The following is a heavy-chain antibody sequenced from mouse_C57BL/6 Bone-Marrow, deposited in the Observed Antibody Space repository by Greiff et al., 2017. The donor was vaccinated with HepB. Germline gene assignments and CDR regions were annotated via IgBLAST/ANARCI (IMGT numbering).Heavy chain of an antibody. J-gene: IGHJ2*01. D-gene: IGHD1-1*01. Sequence: EVQVVESGPGLVKPSQSLSLTCSVTGYSITSGYYWNWIRQFPGNKLEWMGYISYDGSNNYNPSLKNRISITRDTSKNQFFLKLNSVTTEDTATYYCARTYGSSYVPPDYWGQGTTLTVSS. CDR1: GYSITSGYY. CDR2: ISYDGSN. V-gene: IGHV3-6*01. CDR3: ARTYGSSYVPPDY.